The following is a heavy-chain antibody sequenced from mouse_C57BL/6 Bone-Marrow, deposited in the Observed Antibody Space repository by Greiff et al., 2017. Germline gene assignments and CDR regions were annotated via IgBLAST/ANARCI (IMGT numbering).Heavy chain of an antibody. D-gene: IGHD1-1*01. Sequence: VQLQQSGAELMKPGASVKLSCKATGYTFTGYWIEWVKQRPGLGLEWSGEILPGSGSTNYKEKFKGKATFTADTSSNTAYMQLSSLTTEDSAIYYWARITTVAHDYWGQGTTLTVSS. CDR1: GYTFTGYW. V-gene: IGHV1-9*01. CDR2: ILPGSGST. CDR3: ARITTVAHDY. J-gene: IGHJ2*01.